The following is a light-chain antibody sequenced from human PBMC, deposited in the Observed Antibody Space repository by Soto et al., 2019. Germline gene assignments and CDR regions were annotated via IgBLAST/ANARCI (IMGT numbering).Light chain of an antibody. CDR3: QQSFNTPRT. CDR1: QSMRTY. V-gene: IGKV1-39*01. Sequence: DIQMTQSPSSLSASVGDRVTITCRASQSMRTYVNWYQQKPGKAPNLLIYGASSLQSGVPSRFSGSGSGTDFSLTISSLQPDDFATYYCQQSFNTPRTFGQGTMVEIK. J-gene: IGKJ1*01. CDR2: GAS.